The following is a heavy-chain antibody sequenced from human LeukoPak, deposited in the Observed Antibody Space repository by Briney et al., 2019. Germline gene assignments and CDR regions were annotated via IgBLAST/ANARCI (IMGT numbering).Heavy chain of an antibody. J-gene: IGHJ5*02. CDR2: INHSGST. CDR1: GFTFSDYY. D-gene: IGHD6-19*01. CDR3: ARRRYSSGWLRGNNWFDP. V-gene: IGHV4-34*01. Sequence: GSLRLSCAASGFTFSDYYMSWIRQAPGKGLEWIGEINHSGSTNYNPSLRSRVTISVDTSKNQFSLKLSSVTAADTAVYYCARRRYSSGWLRGNNWFDPWGQGTLVTVSS.